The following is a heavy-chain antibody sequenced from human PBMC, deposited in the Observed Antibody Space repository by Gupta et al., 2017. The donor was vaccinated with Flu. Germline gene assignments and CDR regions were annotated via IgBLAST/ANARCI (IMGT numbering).Heavy chain of an antibody. Sequence: WIRQPPGKGLEWIGYIYYSGSTNYNPSLKSRVTISVDTSKNQFSLKLSSVTAADTAVYYCARFVVVSSWFDPWGQGTLVTVSS. D-gene: IGHD2-2*01. V-gene: IGHV4-59*08. CDR2: IYYSGST. CDR3: ARFVVVSSWFDP. J-gene: IGHJ5*02.